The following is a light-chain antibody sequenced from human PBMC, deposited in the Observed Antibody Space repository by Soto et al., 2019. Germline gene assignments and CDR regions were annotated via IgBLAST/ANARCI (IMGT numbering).Light chain of an antibody. CDR3: SSYTSSSTYV. Sequence: QSALTQPASLSGSPGQSITISCTGTSSDVGGYNYVSWYQQHPGKAPKLMIYDVSNRPSGVSNRFSGSKSGNTASLIISGLQAEDEADYYCSSYTSSSTYVFGTGTKVTVL. J-gene: IGLJ1*01. CDR2: DVS. V-gene: IGLV2-14*01. CDR1: SSDVGGYNY.